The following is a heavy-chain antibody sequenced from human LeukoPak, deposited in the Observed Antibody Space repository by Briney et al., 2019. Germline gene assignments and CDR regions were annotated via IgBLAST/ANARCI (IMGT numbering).Heavy chain of an antibody. Sequence: ASVKVSCKASGYTFTGYYMHWVRQAPGQGLEWMGWINPNSGGTNYAQKFQGWVTMTRDTSTDTAYMELSSLRSEDTAVYYCAGTKYSSSHVNAFDIWGQGTMVTVSS. CDR2: INPNSGGT. V-gene: IGHV1-2*04. D-gene: IGHD6-13*01. CDR3: AGTKYSSSHVNAFDI. J-gene: IGHJ3*02. CDR1: GYTFTGYY.